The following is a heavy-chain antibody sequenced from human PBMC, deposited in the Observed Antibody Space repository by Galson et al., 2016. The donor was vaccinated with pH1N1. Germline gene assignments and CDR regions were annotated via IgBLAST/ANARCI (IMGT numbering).Heavy chain of an antibody. D-gene: IGHD5-18*01. J-gene: IGHJ4*02. CDR2: MSAYNGNT. CDR3: ASDVRMSLWLPDF. Sequence: SVKVSCKASGYTFTNYGITWVRQAPGQGLEWMAWMSAYNGNTNYAQKFQGRVTMATDTSTNTAYMELRNLTSDDTAVYYCASDVRMSLWLPDFWGQGTLVPVSS. V-gene: IGHV1-18*01. CDR1: GYTFTNYG.